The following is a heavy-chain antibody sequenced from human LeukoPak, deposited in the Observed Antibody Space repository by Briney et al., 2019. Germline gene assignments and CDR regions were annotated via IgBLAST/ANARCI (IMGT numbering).Heavy chain of an antibody. D-gene: IGHD6-19*01. V-gene: IGHV3-64D*08. CDR2: ISSSGDST. CDR1: GFTFSSYA. Sequence: GGSLRLSCSASGFTFSSYAMHWVRQAPGKGLEYASAISSSGDSTYYADSVKGRFTISRDNSKNTLYLQMSSLRPEDAAVYYCVKDGMAVAGTAPLDYWGLGILVTVSS. J-gene: IGHJ4*02. CDR3: VKDGMAVAGTAPLDY.